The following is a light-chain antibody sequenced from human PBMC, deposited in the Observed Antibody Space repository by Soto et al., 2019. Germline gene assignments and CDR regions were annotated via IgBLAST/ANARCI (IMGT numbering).Light chain of an antibody. Sequence: QSVLTQPPSASGTPGQRVTISCCGSSSNIGSNYVYWYQQLPGMAPKVLIYKNNQRPSGVPDRFSGFKSGTSASLAISGLRSEDEADYSCAVWDDSLSGVVFGGGTKLTVL. CDR3: AVWDDSLSGVV. J-gene: IGLJ2*01. CDR1: SSNIGSNY. V-gene: IGLV1-47*01. CDR2: KNN.